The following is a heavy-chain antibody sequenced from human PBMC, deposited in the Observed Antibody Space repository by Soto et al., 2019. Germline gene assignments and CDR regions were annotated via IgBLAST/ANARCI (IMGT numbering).Heavy chain of an antibody. CDR3: ARDLRYCSGGSCYPNYYFDY. CDR1: GYTFTSYY. Sequence: GASVKVSCKASGYTFTSYYMHWVRQAPGQGLEWMGIINPSGGSTSYAQKFQGRVTMTRDTSTSTVYMELSSLRSEDTAVYYCARDLRYCSGGSCYPNYYFDYWGQGNLVTVSS. CDR2: INPSGGST. V-gene: IGHV1-46*01. D-gene: IGHD2-15*01. J-gene: IGHJ4*02.